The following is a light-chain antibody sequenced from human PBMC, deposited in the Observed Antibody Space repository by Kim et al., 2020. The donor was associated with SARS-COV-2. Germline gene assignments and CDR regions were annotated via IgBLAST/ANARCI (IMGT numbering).Light chain of an antibody. V-gene: IGLV3-9*01. CDR3: QVWDSSTVI. J-gene: IGLJ2*01. CDR1: NMGGKN. Sequence: VALGQTARVTCGGYNMGGKNVHWYQHRPGQAPVLVIYRDINRPSGIPERFSGSNSGNTATLIISRAQAGDEADYYCQVWDSSTVIFGGGTKLTVL. CDR2: RDI.